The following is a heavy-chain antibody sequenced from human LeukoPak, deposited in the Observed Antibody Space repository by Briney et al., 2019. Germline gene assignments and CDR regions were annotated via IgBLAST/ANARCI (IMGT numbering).Heavy chain of an antibody. CDR1: GFTFSSYG. CDR3: ARDKYCTNGVCYNFDY. Sequence: PGGSLRLSCAASGFTFSSYGMHWVRQAPGKGLEWVAVIWYDGSNKYYADSVKGRFTISRDNSKNTLYLQMNSLRAEDTAVYYCARDKYCTNGVCYNFDYWGQGTLVTVSS. V-gene: IGHV3-33*01. D-gene: IGHD2-8*01. CDR2: IWYDGSNK. J-gene: IGHJ4*02.